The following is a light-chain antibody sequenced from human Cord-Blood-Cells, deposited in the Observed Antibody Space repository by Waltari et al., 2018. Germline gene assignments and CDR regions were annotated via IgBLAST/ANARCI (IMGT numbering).Light chain of an antibody. Sequence: QSALTQPASVSGSPGQSITISCSGTSSDVGRYTLLPWYQQHPGKAPKLMIYEGSKRPSGVSNRFSGSKSGNTASLTISGLQAEDEADYYCCSYAGSSTLVFGGGTKLTVL. CDR1: SSDVGRYTL. CDR3: CSYAGSSTLV. J-gene: IGLJ3*02. V-gene: IGLV2-23*01. CDR2: EGS.